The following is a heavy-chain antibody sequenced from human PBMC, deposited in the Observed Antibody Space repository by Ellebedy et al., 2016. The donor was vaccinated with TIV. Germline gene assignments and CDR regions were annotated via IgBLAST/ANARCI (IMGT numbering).Heavy chain of an antibody. Sequence: MPSETLSLTCTVSGGSINSYFWSRIRQPPGKPLEWIGYIYYSGNTKYNPSLKSRATISVDTSENHFSLKLRSVTAADTAVYFCAKNDRYFDFWGQGTQVTVSP. J-gene: IGHJ4*02. D-gene: IGHD3-22*01. CDR3: AKNDRYFDF. CDR1: GGSINSYF. CDR2: IYYSGNT. V-gene: IGHV4-59*01.